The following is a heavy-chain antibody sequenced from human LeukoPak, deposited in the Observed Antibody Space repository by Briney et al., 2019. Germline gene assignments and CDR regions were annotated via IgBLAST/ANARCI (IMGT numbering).Heavy chain of an antibody. D-gene: IGHD5-18*01. CDR2: VYQSGTT. V-gene: IGHV4-38-2*02. J-gene: IGHJ4*02. CDR1: GFSISSGHY. Sequence: PSETLSLTCTVSGFSISSGHYWGWVRQPPGAGLEGIGRVYQSGTTYYNPSLKSRVTTSVDMSKNQLSLRLRPVTAADTAVYYCARIFIRNGYSSYFDCWGQGTLVTVSS. CDR3: ARIFIRNGYSSYFDC.